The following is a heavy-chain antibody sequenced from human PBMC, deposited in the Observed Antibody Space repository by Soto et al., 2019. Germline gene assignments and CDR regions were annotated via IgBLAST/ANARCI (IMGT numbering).Heavy chain of an antibody. V-gene: IGHV4-38-2*01. CDR1: GYSISSGYY. D-gene: IGHD3-22*01. CDR3: ARADSFDAFDI. CDR2: IYHSGST. J-gene: IGHJ3*02. Sequence: SETLSLTCAVSGYSISSGYYWGWIRQPPGKGLEWIGSIYHSGSTYYNPSLKSRVTISVDTSKNQFSLKLSSVTAADTAVYYCARADSFDAFDIWGPGTMLTVSS.